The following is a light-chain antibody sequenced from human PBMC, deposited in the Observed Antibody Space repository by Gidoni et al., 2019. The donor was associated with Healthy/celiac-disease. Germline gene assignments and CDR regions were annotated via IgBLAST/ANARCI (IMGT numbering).Light chain of an antibody. CDR2: GAS. J-gene: IGKJ2*02. V-gene: IGKV3-20*01. CDR3: QQYGSSPRT. CDR1: QSVSSSY. Sequence: ELVSTQSPGTLSLSPGERATLSCRASQSVSSSYLAWYQQKPGQAPRRRIYGASSRATGIPDRFSGSGSGTDFTLTISRLEPEDFAVYYCQQYGSSPRTFGQGTKLEIK.